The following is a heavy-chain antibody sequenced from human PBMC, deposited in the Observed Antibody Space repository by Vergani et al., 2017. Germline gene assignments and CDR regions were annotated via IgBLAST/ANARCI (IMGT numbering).Heavy chain of an antibody. CDR3: AKDVSTSSGGGCFDH. D-gene: IGHD6-6*01. CDR2: ISWNSNSK. Sequence: EVQLEESGGGLVLPGRSLRLSCVASGFTSAGYAMHWVRQAPGKGLEWVSGISWNSNSKGYADSVKGRFTISRDNAKNSLYLQMNSLRAEDTALYYCAKDVSTSSGGGCFDHWGQGTLVTVSS. J-gene: IGHJ5*02. V-gene: IGHV3-9*02. CDR1: GFTSAGYA.